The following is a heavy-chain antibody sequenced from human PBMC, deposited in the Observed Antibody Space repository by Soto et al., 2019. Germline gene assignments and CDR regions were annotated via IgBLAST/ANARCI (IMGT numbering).Heavy chain of an antibody. CDR2: INHSGTT. D-gene: IGHD3-16*01. J-gene: IGHJ4*02. CDR3: ARGITFGGVIFDD. Sequence: QVQLQESGPGLVKPSGTLSLTCAVSNGSISNNDWWSWVRQPPGKGLEWIGEINHSGTTNYNPSLKSRVTILVDESKNQFSLKLTSVTAADAAVYYCARGITFGGVIFDDWGQGTLVTVSS. V-gene: IGHV4-4*02. CDR1: NGSISNNDW.